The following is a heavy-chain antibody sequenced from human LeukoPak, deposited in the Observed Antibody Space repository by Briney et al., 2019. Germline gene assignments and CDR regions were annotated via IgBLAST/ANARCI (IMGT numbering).Heavy chain of an antibody. Sequence: GESLKISCKGSGYNFASYWIGWVRQMPGKGLECMGIIYPGDSDTRYSPSFQGQVTISADKSISTAYLQWSSLKAPDTAMYYCARADRYAFDIWGQGTMVTVSS. J-gene: IGHJ3*02. V-gene: IGHV5-51*01. CDR1: GYNFASYW. CDR2: IYPGDSDT. CDR3: ARADRYAFDI.